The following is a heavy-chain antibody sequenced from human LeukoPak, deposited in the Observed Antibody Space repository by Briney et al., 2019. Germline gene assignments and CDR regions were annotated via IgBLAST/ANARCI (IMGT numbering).Heavy chain of an antibody. CDR1: GFTFGDYH. V-gene: IGHV3-49*04. J-gene: IGHJ6*03. CDR3: TRGPTRYYYYYMDV. CDR2: VRSKDYGGTI. Sequence: PGGSLRLSCTASGFTFGDYHMSWVRQAPGKGLEWVSLVRSKDYGGTIEYAASVKGRFTISRDDSKGIAYLQMNSLKSEDTAVYYCTRGPTRYYYYYMDVWGKGTTVTVSS.